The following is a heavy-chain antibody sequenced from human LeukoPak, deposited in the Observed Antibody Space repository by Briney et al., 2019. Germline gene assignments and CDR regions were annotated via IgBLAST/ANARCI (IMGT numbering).Heavy chain of an antibody. CDR1: GFTFSSYG. J-gene: IGHJ4*02. Sequence: PGRSLRLSCAASGFTFSSYGMLWVRQAPGKGLEWVAVIWYDGSNKYYADSVKGRFTISRDNSKNTLYLQMNSLRAEDTAVYYCARDPLDSSGWPTLDYWGQGTLVTVSS. V-gene: IGHV3-33*01. D-gene: IGHD6-19*01. CDR2: IWYDGSNK. CDR3: ARDPLDSSGWPTLDY.